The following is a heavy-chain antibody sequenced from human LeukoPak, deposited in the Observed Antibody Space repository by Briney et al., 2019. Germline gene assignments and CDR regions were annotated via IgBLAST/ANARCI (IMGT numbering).Heavy chain of an antibody. CDR3: ARRSVAGATTGYYYDS. Sequence: GGSLRLSCAASGFTFSNYAMSWVRQAPGKGLEWVSALSGSGGSTYYADSVKGRSTISRDNSKNTLYLQMSSLRVDDTAFYYCARRSVAGATTGYYYDSWGQGTLVTVSS. D-gene: IGHD1-26*01. J-gene: IGHJ4*02. CDR1: GFTFSNYA. V-gene: IGHV3-23*01. CDR2: LSGSGGST.